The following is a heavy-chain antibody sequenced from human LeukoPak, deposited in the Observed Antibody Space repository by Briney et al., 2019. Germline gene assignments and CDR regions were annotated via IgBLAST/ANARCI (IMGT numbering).Heavy chain of an antibody. J-gene: IGHJ4*02. CDR3: ARGDVDTGFDY. V-gene: IGHV4-31*03. CDR2: IYYSGST. CDR1: GGSISSGGYY. D-gene: IGHD5-18*01. Sequence: PSQTLSLTCTVSGGSISSGGYYWSWIRQHPGKGLEWIGYIYYSGSTYYNPSLKSRVAISVDTSENQFSLKLSSVTAADTAVYYCARGDVDTGFDYWGQGTLVTVSS.